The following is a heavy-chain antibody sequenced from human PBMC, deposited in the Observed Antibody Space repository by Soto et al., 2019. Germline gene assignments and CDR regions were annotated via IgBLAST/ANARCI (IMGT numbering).Heavy chain of an antibody. Sequence: QITLKESGPTLVKPTQTLTLTCTFSGFSLTSGGVGVGWIRQTPGKALEWLALIYWDDDKRYRPSLKTRLTITGDTSKNQVVLTMTNMDPVDTATYYCAHSCISSSCHTRFDIWGPGTLVTVSS. D-gene: IGHD2-2*01. CDR2: IYWDDDK. V-gene: IGHV2-5*02. CDR1: GFSLTSGGVG. J-gene: IGHJ3*02. CDR3: AHSCISSSCHTRFDI.